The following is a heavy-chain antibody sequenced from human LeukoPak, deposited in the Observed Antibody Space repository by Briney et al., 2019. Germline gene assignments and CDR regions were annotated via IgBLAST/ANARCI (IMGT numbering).Heavy chain of an antibody. J-gene: IGHJ4*02. V-gene: IGHV3-30-3*01. D-gene: IGHD6-13*01. Sequence: GGSLRLSCAASGFTFSSYAMHWVRQAPGKGLEWVAVISYDGSNKYYADSVKGRFTISRDNSKNTLYLQMNSLRAEDTAVYYCARDEGRGGYSSSWFFDYWGQGTLVTVSS. CDR1: GFTFSSYA. CDR3: ARDEGRGGYSSSWFFDY. CDR2: ISYDGSNK.